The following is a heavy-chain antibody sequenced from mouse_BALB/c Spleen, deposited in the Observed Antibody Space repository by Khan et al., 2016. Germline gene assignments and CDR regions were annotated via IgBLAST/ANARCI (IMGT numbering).Heavy chain of an antibody. CDR2: IRNKANGYTL. CDR1: GFTFTDYY. V-gene: IGHV7-3*02. CDR3: ARLMHYYAMDY. Sequence: EVELVESGGGLVQPGGSLRLSCATSGFTFTDYYMSWVRQPPGKALEWLGFIRNKANGYTLEYSASVKGRFTIYRDNSQSILYLHMNTLRAEDRATYYCARLMHYYAMDYWGQGTSVTVSS. J-gene: IGHJ4*01.